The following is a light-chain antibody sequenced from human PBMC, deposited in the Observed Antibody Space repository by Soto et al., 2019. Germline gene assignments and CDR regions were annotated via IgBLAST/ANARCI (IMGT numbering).Light chain of an antibody. V-gene: IGLV2-11*01. Sequence: QFALTQPRSVYGSPGQSVTISCTGTSSDVGGYNYVSWYQQHPGKAPKLMIYDVSKRPSGVPDRFSGSKSGNTASLTISGLQAEDEADYYCCSYAGSYTLVVFGGGTKLTVL. CDR1: SSDVGGYNY. CDR2: DVS. J-gene: IGLJ2*01. CDR3: CSYAGSYTLVV.